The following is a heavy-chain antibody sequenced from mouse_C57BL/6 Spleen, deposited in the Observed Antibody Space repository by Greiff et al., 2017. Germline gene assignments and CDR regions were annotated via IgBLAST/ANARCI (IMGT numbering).Heavy chain of an antibody. CDR3: ARTDYSNYGGYFDY. CDR1: GFTFSDYG. D-gene: IGHD2-5*01. V-gene: IGHV5-17*01. J-gene: IGHJ2*01. CDR2: ISSGSSTI. Sequence: EVMLVESGGGLVKPGGSLKLSCAASGFTFSDYGMHWVRQAPEKGLEWVAYISSGSSTISYADTVKGRFTISRDNAKNTLFLQMTSLRSEDTAMYYCARTDYSNYGGYFDYWGQGTTLTVSS.